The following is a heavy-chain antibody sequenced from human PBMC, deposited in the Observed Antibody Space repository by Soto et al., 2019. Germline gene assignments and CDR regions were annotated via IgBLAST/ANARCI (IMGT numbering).Heavy chain of an antibody. J-gene: IGHJ5*02. CDR2: IYYSGNT. D-gene: IGHD3-10*01. CDR1: GGSISSSTYY. V-gene: IGHV4-39*01. CDR3: ARALTTYYYGSGSYPVWFDP. Sequence: PSETLSLTCSVSGGSISSSTYYWGWIRQPPGKGLEWIGSIYYSGNTYYNPSLKSRVTISVDTSNNQFSLRLSSVTAADTAVYYCARALTTYYYGSGSYPVWFDPCGQGTLVTVSS.